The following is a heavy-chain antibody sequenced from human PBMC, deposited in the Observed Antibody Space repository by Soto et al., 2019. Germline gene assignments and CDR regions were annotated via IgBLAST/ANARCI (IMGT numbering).Heavy chain of an antibody. CDR2: INHSGST. Sequence: SETLSLTCAVYGGSFSGYYWSWIRQPPGKGLELIGEINHSGSTNYNPPLKSRVTISVDTSKNPYSLRLRSVTAWDPAGYHCARGIPTDLRLVSWLLYLPHPNWFDAWGQVTLVTVSS. D-gene: IGHD3-3*01. V-gene: IGHV4-34*01. J-gene: IGHJ5*02. CDR3: ARGIPTDLRLVSWLLYLPHPNWFDA. CDR1: GGSFSGYY.